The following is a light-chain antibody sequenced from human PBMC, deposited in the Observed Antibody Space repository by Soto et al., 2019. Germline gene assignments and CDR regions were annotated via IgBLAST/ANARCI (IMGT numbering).Light chain of an antibody. CDR1: QGISNH. CDR2: DAS. CDR3: QGYSSAPFT. V-gene: IGKV1-27*01. Sequence: DIQMTQSPSSLSASVGDRVTITCRASQGISNHLVWYQQRPGKVPKLLIYDASTLQSGVPSRFSGSGSGTAFTLTISSLQPEDVATYYCQGYSSAPFTFGPGTKVDIK. J-gene: IGKJ3*01.